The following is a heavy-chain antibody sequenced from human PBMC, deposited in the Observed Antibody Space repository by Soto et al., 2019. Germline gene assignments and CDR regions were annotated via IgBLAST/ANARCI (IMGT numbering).Heavy chain of an antibody. D-gene: IGHD6-19*01. Sequence: QVQLQESGPGLVKPSQTLSLTCTVSGGSISSGDYYWSWIRQPPGKGLEWIGYIYRSGSTYYNPYLTSRVTMSXXAXKXXFSRKLHSVLAAATAVYYCARHRGAVAGSSLWFDPWGQGTLVTVSS. J-gene: IGHJ5*02. CDR2: IYRSGST. CDR3: ARHRGAVAGSSLWFDP. CDR1: GGSISSGDYY. V-gene: IGHV4-30-4*01.